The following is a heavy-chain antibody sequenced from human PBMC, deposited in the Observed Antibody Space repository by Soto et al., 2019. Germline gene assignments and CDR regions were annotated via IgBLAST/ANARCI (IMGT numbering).Heavy chain of an antibody. V-gene: IGHV3-33*01. CDR1: GFTFSSYG. CDR2: IWYDGSNK. J-gene: IGHJ3*02. D-gene: IGHD3-16*02. CDR3: AREDYDYVWGSYRYKRAFDI. Sequence: GGSLRLSCAASGFTFSSYGMHWVRQAPGKGLEWVAVIWYDGSNKYYADSVKGRFTISRDNSKNTLYLKMNSLRAEDTAVYYCAREDYDYVWGSYRYKRAFDIWGQGTMVTVSS.